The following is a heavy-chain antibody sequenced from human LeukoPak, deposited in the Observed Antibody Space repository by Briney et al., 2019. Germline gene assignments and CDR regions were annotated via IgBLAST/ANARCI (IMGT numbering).Heavy chain of an antibody. Sequence: GASVKVSCKASGGTFSSYAISRVRQAPGQGLEWMGRIIPILGIANYAQKFQGRVTITADKSTSTAYMELSSLRSEDTAVYYCARAFYGSGSYPAPFWFDPWGQGTLVTVSS. CDR2: IIPILGIA. CDR1: GGTFSSYA. D-gene: IGHD3-10*01. CDR3: ARAFYGSGSYPAPFWFDP. V-gene: IGHV1-69*04. J-gene: IGHJ5*02.